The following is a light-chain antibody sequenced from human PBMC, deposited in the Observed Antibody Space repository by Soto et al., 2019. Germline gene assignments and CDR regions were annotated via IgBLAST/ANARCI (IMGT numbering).Light chain of an antibody. CDR2: GAS. J-gene: IGKJ3*01. CDR1: QSVSSSY. CDR3: QQYGDSIFT. V-gene: IGKV3-20*01. Sequence: ELVLTQSPGTLSLSPGERATISCRASQSVSSSYLAWYQQKPGQAPSLLIYGASSRATGIPDRFSGSGSGTDFTLTMSRLEPEDFAVYYCQQYGDSIFTFGPGTKVDIK.